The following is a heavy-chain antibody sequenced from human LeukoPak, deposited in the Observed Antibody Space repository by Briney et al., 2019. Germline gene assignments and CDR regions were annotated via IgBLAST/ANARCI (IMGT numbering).Heavy chain of an antibody. CDR1: GGSITTYY. D-gene: IGHD1-26*01. CDR3: ARGGINWFDP. J-gene: IGHJ5*02. Sequence: SETLSLTCTVSGGSITTYYWSWIRQPPGKGLEWIGYIYNSGSANYSPSLKSRVTISLDTSKNQFSLRLSSVTAADTAVYYYARGGINWFDPWGQGTLVTVSS. CDR2: IYNSGSA. V-gene: IGHV4-59*01.